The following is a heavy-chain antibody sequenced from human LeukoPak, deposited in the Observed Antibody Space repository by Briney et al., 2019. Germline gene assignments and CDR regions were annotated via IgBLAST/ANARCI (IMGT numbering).Heavy chain of an antibody. D-gene: IGHD3-22*01. CDR2: IYSSGST. CDR3: ARGNSSIESASSGYYYVVYFDY. Sequence: SETLSLTCTVSGGSTSSYYWSWIRQPAGKGLEWVGRIYSSGSTNYNPSLKSRVTMSVDTSKNQFSLKLSSVTAADTAVYYCARGNSSIESASSGYYYVVYFDYWGQGTLVTVSS. V-gene: IGHV4-4*07. J-gene: IGHJ4*02. CDR1: GGSTSSYY.